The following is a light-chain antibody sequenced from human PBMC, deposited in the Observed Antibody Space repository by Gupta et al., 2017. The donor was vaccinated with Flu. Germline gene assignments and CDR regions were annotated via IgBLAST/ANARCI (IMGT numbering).Light chain of an antibody. V-gene: IGLV1-47*01. CDR3: SAWADSISSHVV. CDR2: SNN. J-gene: IGLJ2*01. Sequence: QSVLPQPPSASWAPGQMITISSSGRSSHIGSNYVYWYQQLPRKAPNLLLYSNNQRPSGVPDRFSFSNSGTFDSPALTGLGSDDEAEYDCSAWADSISSHVVFGRGTKLTVL. CDR1: SSHIGSNY.